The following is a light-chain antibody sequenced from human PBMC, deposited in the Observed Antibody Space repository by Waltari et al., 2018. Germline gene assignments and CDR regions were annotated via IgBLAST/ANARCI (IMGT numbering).Light chain of an antibody. CDR1: GLRSYY. J-gene: IGLJ2*01. V-gene: IGLV3-19*01. CDR3: HSRDASGVGGS. CDR2: DKN. Sequence: SSELTQDPAVSVAMGQTVTITCQGNGLRSYYASWYQQRPGQAPILIMYDKNNRPLGGPDHFSGSNADNTASWTITGAQAEDEASYYCHSRDASGVGGSFGGGTKLTVL.